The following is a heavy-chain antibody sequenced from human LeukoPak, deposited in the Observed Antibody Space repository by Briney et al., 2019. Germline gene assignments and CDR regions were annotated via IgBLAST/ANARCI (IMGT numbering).Heavy chain of an antibody. J-gene: IGHJ4*02. CDR1: GYTFTSYG. CDR3: ARHTLIWGFDY. Sequence: ASVKVSCKASGYTFTSYGFSWVRQAPGQGLEWMGWISAYNGNTNYAQNLQGRVTMTTDTSTSTAYMELRSLRSDDTAVYYCARHTLIWGFDYWGQGTLVTVSS. CDR2: ISAYNGNT. D-gene: IGHD3-16*01. V-gene: IGHV1-18*01.